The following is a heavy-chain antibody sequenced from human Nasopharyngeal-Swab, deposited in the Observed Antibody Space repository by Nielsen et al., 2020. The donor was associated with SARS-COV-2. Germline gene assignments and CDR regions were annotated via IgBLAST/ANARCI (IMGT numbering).Heavy chain of an antibody. CDR3: ARGDILTPYYFDY. Sequence: GESLKISCAASGFTFSSYWMSWVRQAPGKGLEWVANIKQDGSEKYYVDSVKGRFTISRDNAKNSLYLQMNSLRAEDTAVNYCARGDILTPYYFDYWGQGTLVTVSS. J-gene: IGHJ4*02. CDR2: IKQDGSEK. D-gene: IGHD3-9*01. CDR1: GFTFSSYW. V-gene: IGHV3-7*04.